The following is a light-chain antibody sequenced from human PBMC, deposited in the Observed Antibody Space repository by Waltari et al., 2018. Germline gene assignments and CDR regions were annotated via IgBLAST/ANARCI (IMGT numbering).Light chain of an antibody. Sequence: DIVMTQSPDSLAVSLGERATINCKSSRTVLYDSNNKNYLAWYQQKPGQPPKLLIYWASTRKSGVPDRFSGSGSGTDFTLTISTLQAEDVAVYYCHQYYNTPYSYGQGTKLEIK. CDR1: RTVLYDSNNKNY. CDR2: WAS. J-gene: IGKJ2*03. V-gene: IGKV4-1*01. CDR3: HQYYNTPYS.